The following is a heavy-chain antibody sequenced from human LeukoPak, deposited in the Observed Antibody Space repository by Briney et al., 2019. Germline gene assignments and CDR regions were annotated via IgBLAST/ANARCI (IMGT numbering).Heavy chain of an antibody. CDR2: IYYLGST. CDR3: ARILYGAYGRADY. D-gene: IGHD4/OR15-4a*01. Sequence: PSETLSLTCTVSGGSISNYYWSWIRQPPGKGLEWIGYIYYLGSTNYNPSLKSRVTISVDTSKNQFSLKLSSVTAADTAVYYCARILYGAYGRADYWGQGTLVTVSS. CDR1: GGSISNYY. J-gene: IGHJ4*02. V-gene: IGHV4-59*01.